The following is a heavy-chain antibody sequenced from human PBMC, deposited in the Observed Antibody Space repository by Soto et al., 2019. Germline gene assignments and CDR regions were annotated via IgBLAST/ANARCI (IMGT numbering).Heavy chain of an antibody. J-gene: IGHJ4*02. D-gene: IGHD3-22*01. CDR1: GYAFTSYG. V-gene: IGHV1-18*04. CDR2: ISAYNGNT. Sequence: VKVCCKTSGYAFTSYGISWVRQAPGQGLEWMGWISAYNGNTNYAQKLQGRVTMTTDTSTSTAYMELRSLRSDDTAVYYCARSPYYYDSSGHPDYWGQGTLFTVSS. CDR3: ARSPYYYDSSGHPDY.